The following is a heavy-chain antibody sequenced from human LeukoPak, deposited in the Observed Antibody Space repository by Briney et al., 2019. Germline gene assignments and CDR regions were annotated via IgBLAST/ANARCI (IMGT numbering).Heavy chain of an antibody. J-gene: IGHJ5*02. CDR3: ARRAPDYGDNNWFDP. V-gene: IGHV4-4*02. Sequence: PSGTLSLTCAVSGGSISSSNWWSWVRQPPGKGLEWIGEIYHSGSTNYNPSLKSRVTISVDKSKNQFSLKLSSVTAADTAVYYCARRAPDYGDNNWFDPWGQGTLVTVSS. D-gene: IGHD4-17*01. CDR1: GGSISSSNW. CDR2: IYHSGST.